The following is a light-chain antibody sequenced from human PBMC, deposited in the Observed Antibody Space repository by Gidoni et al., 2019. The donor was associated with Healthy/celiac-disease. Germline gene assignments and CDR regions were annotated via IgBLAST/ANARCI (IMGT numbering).Light chain of an antibody. CDR2: DAS. Sequence: ELVFTQSPATLSLSPGERATRSSRASQSVSRYLAWYQQKPGQAPRLLLYDASNRATGIPAMLSGSGSGTDFTLTISSLEPEDFAVYYCQQRSNWPLTFGGGTKVEIK. CDR1: QSVSRY. CDR3: QQRSNWPLT. J-gene: IGKJ4*01. V-gene: IGKV3-11*01.